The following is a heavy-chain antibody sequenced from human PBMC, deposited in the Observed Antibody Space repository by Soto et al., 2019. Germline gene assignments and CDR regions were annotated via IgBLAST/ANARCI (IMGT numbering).Heavy chain of an antibody. V-gene: IGHV3-30-3*01. CDR3: ARVPGYGGSNWFFDL. Sequence: QVHLEESGGGAVQPGRSLRLSCAASGFIFSNYALLWVRQAPGKGLDWVAVISSDGGNTHHADSVKGRFTISRDDSKGTLYLQMNSLRPEDTAVYYYARVPGYGGSNWFFDLWGRGTLVTVSS. CDR1: GFIFSNYA. D-gene: IGHD4-17*01. J-gene: IGHJ2*01. CDR2: ISSDGGNT.